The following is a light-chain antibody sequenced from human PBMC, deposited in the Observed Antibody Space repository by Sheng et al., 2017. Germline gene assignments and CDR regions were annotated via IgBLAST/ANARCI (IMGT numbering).Light chain of an antibody. Sequence: DIQMTQSPSTLSASVGDRVTITCRASQSISSWLAWYQQKPGKAPKLLIYKASSLESEVPSRFSGSGSGTEFTLTISSLQPDDFATYYCEQFASYPRTFGQGTRVEIK. CDR1: QSISSW. V-gene: IGKV1-5*03. CDR3: EQFASYPRT. CDR2: KAS. J-gene: IGKJ1*01.